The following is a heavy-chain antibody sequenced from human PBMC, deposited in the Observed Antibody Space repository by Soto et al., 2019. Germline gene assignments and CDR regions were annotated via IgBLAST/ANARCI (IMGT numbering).Heavy chain of an antibody. CDR3: ARDRGSDIVVVPAAREGYFDY. Sequence: ASVKVSCKASGYTFTGYYMHWVRQAPGQGLEWMGWINPNSGGTNYAQKFQGWVTMTRDTSISTAYMELSRLRSDDTAVYYCARDRGSDIVVVPAAREGYFDYWGQGTLVTVSS. J-gene: IGHJ4*02. CDR1: GYTFTGYY. V-gene: IGHV1-2*04. CDR2: INPNSGGT. D-gene: IGHD2-2*01.